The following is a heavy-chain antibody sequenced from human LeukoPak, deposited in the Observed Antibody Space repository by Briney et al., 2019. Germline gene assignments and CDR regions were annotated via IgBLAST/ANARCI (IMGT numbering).Heavy chain of an antibody. V-gene: IGHV3-30*02. D-gene: IGHD2-2*01. CDR3: AKDFCSSTSCFFFDY. CDR2: IRYDGSSK. CDR1: GFTFNSYG. Sequence: GSLLLSCAASGFTFNSYGMHWVRQAPGKGLEWVAFIRYDGSSKYYADSVKGRFTISRDNTLYLQMNSLRAEDTTVYYCAKDFCSSTSCFFFDYWGQGTLVTVSS. J-gene: IGHJ4*02.